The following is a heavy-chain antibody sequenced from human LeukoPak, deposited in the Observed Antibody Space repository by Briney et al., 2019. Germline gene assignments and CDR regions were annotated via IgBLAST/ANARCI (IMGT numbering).Heavy chain of an antibody. D-gene: IGHD3-16*01. J-gene: IGHJ6*02. CDR3: AKDRRMMSSYYGMDV. V-gene: IGHV3-30*18. CDR1: GFTFWSYG. Sequence: PGGSLRLSCAASGFTFWSYGMHWVRQAPGKGLEWVAVISYDGRNENYADSGKGRITISRDNSKNTLYLQMNRLRAEDTAVYYCAKDRRMMSSYYGMDVWGQGTTVTVSS. CDR2: ISYDGRNE.